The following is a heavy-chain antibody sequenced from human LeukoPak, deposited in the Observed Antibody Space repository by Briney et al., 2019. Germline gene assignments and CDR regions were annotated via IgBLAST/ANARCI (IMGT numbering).Heavy chain of an antibody. V-gene: IGHV4-38-2*02. Sequence: SETLSLTCTVSGYSISNGYYWGWIRQPPGKGLEWIGSIYYSGSTYYNPSLKSRVTISVDTSKNQFSLKLSSVTAADTAVYYCARDRSPSSNYFDYWGQGTLVTVSS. CDR3: ARDRSPSSNYFDY. CDR2: IYYSGST. CDR1: GYSISNGYY. J-gene: IGHJ4*02.